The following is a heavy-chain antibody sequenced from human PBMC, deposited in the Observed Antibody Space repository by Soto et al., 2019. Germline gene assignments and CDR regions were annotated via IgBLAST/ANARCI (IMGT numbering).Heavy chain of an antibody. J-gene: IGHJ6*02. D-gene: IGHD3-3*01. Sequence: QVQLVQSGAEVKKPGASVNVSCKASGYTFTSYAVHWVLQAPGQRREWMGWINGGNGNTKYSQNFKGRVTITRDTSASTAYMELCSRRSEDTAVYYCARDKSGTSYYYYYYMDVWGQGTTVNVS. V-gene: IGHV1-3*01. CDR2: INGGNGNT. CDR1: GYTFTSYA. CDR3: ARDKSGTSYYYYYYMDV.